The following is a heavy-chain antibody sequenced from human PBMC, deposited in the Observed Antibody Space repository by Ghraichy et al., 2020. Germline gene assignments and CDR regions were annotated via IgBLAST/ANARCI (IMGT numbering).Heavy chain of an antibody. Sequence: SETLSLTCAVSGDSISSDNWWNWVRQPPGKGLEWIGEIYHSGSPNYSPSLKSRVTISVDKSKNQFSLKLSSMTAADTAMYYCVRSGNHFSNTFDYWGQGTLVTVSS. D-gene: IGHD3-3*02. CDR3: VRSGNHFSNTFDY. V-gene: IGHV4-4*02. CDR2: IYHSGSP. CDR1: GDSISSDNW. J-gene: IGHJ4*02.